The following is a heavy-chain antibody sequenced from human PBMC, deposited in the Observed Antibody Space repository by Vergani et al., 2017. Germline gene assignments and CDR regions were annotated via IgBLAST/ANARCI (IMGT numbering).Heavy chain of an antibody. CDR2: LYRGAFT. CDR3: ARDLLPGTLLLLAY. D-gene: IGHD1-7*01. J-gene: IGHJ4*02. V-gene: IGHV3-66*01. Sequence: EVQLVESGGGLVQPGGSLTLSCAASGFTVSTDYFSWVRQAPGKGLEWVSILYRGAFTSYTDSVKGRFTVSRDNAKNSLYLQMNNLRVEDTAVYYCARDLLPGTLLLLAYWGQGTLISVSS. CDR1: GFTVSTDY.